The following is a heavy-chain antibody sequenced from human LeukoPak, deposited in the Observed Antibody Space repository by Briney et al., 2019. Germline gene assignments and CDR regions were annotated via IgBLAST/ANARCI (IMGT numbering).Heavy chain of an antibody. V-gene: IGHV3-74*01. J-gene: IGHJ4*02. CDR3: VRDSYYHPDY. CDR1: GFTFSSYW. D-gene: IGHD3-10*01. Sequence: GGSLRLSCVASGFTFSSYWMHWVRQAPGKGLVWVSRIISDGSSATYADSVKGRFTISRDNAKNMMYLQMNSLRAEDTAVYYCVRDSYYHPDYWGQGTLVTVSS. CDR2: IISDGSSA.